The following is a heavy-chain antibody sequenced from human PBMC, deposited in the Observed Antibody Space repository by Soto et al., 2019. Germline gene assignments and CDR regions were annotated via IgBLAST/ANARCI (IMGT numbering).Heavy chain of an antibody. CDR3: ARDYGPGSYIARWAFDI. CDR2: IYYSGST. J-gene: IGHJ3*02. Sequence: TLSLPCTVPGGSVSSGCYYWSWIRQHPGKGLEWIWYIYYSGSTYYNPSLNSRVTISVYTSKNQFCLKLSSVTSSDTSVYYCARDYGPGSYIARWAFDIWGQGTMVTVSS. D-gene: IGHD3-10*01. CDR1: GGSVSSGCYY. V-gene: IGHV4-31*03.